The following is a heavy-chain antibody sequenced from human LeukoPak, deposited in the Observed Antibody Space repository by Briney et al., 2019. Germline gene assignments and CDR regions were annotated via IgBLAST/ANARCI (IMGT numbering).Heavy chain of an antibody. J-gene: IGHJ5*01. CDR2: ISGNTNPL. CDR3: ARDQYVATIGHDS. V-gene: IGHV3-21*01. CDR1: GFTFSSYY. Sequence: GGSLRLSCAASGFTFSSYYMNWVRQAPGKGLEWVSSISGNTNPLYYADSVKGRFTISRDNAKNSLYLQMNSVRAEDTAVYYCARDQYVATIGHDSWGQGTLVTVSS. D-gene: IGHD5-24*01.